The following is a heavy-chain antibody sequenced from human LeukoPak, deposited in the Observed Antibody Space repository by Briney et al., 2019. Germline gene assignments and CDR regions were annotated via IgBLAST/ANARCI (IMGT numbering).Heavy chain of an antibody. V-gene: IGHV3-7*01. J-gene: IGHJ6*03. CDR2: IKHDGSEKQDGSEK. D-gene: IGHD3-10*01. CDR1: GFTFSQYW. CDR3: ARSGRGVDSFYFYMDV. Sequence: GGSLRLSCAASGFTFSQYWMSGVRQAPGKGLEGVANIKHDGSEKQDGSEKNYVDSVKGRFTISRDNAKNSLYLQMNSLRAEDTAVYYCARSGRGVDSFYFYMDVWGKGTTVTVSS.